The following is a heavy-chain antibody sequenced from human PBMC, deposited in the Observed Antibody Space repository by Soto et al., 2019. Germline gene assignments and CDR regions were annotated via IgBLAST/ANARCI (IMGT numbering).Heavy chain of an antibody. CDR2: ISGSGGST. V-gene: IGHV3-23*01. Sequence: VGSLRLSCAASGFTFSSYSMNWVRQAPGKGLEWVSAISGSGGSTYYADSVKGRFTISRDNSKNTLYLQMNSLRAEDTAVYYCAKDYNWNDAPFIYWGQGTLVTVSS. J-gene: IGHJ4*02. D-gene: IGHD1-20*01. CDR1: GFTFSSYS. CDR3: AKDYNWNDAPFIY.